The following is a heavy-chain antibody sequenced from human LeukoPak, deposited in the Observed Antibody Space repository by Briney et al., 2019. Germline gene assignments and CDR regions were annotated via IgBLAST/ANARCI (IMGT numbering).Heavy chain of an antibody. CDR3: ALIAVAGPLFDY. Sequence: ASVKVSCKASGYTFTSYGISWVRQAPGQGLEWMGWISAYNGNTNYAQKLQGRVTMTTDTSTSTAYMELRSLRSDDTAAYYCALIAVAGPLFDYWGQGTLVTVSS. D-gene: IGHD6-19*01. V-gene: IGHV1-18*01. CDR1: GYTFTSYG. J-gene: IGHJ4*02. CDR2: ISAYNGNT.